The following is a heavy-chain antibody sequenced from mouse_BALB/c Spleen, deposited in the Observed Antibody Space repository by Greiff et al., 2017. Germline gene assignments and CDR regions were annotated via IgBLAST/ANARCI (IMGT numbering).Heavy chain of an antibody. CDR2: ISYSGST. V-gene: IGHV3-2*02. CDR1: GYSITSDYA. Sequence: EVQLQESGPGLVKPSQSLSLTCTVTGYSITSDYAWNWIRQFPGNKLEWMGYISYSGSTSYNPSLKSRISITRDTSKNQFFLQLNSVTTEDTATYYCAREALSYAMDYWGQGTSVTVSS. D-gene: IGHD6-5*01. CDR3: AREALSYAMDY. J-gene: IGHJ4*01.